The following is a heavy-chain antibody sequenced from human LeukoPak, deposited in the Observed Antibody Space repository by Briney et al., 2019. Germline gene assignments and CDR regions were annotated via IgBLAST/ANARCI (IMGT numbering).Heavy chain of an antibody. CDR1: RFTFSTYG. Sequence: GGSLRLSCAASRFTFSTYGMNWVRQTPGKGLEWVSAISGSGNRAYHADSVKGRFTISRDNSKNMLYLQMNSLRADDTAIYYCTSSYFETSHYTHYHFDYWGRGTLVTVSP. D-gene: IGHD3-22*01. J-gene: IGHJ4*02. V-gene: IGHV3-23*01. CDR3: TSSYFETSHYTHYHFDY. CDR2: ISGSGNRA.